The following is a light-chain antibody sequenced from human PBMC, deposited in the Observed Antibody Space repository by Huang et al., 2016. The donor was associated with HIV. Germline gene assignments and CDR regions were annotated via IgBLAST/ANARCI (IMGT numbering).Light chain of an antibody. CDR1: QSVSNY. CDR2: DAS. Sequence: EIVLTQSPATPSLSPGERATLSCRASQSVSNYLAWYQQKPGQAPRLLIYDASNRATGIPARFSGSGSGTDFTLTISSLEPEDFAVYYCQQRSNWPPMYTFGQGTKLEIK. CDR3: QQRSNWPPMYT. J-gene: IGKJ2*01. V-gene: IGKV3-11*01.